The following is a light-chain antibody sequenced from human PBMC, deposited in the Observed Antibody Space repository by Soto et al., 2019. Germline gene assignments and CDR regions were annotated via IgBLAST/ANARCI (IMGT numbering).Light chain of an antibody. J-gene: IGKJ1*01. CDR3: QQYNSHSPWT. V-gene: IGKV1-5*01. CDR1: QRISTW. Sequence: DIHMTQSPSTLSSSFGDGVTITFLASQRISTWLAWYQQKPGKAPKLLISDASSLETGVPSRFSGSGSGTEFTLTISSLQPDDFATYYCQQYNSHSPWTFGQGTKVDIK. CDR2: DAS.